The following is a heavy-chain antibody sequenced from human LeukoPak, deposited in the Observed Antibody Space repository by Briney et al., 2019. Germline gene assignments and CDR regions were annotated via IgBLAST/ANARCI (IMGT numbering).Heavy chain of an antibody. J-gene: IGHJ4*02. D-gene: IGHD2-21*01. CDR1: GASISSGGYY. Sequence: SETLSLTCTVSGASISSGGYYWSWIRQHPGKCLEWIGYIYYSGSTYYNPSLKSRVTISVDTSKNQFSLKLSSVTAADTAVYYCARFVVPTWASYFDYWGQGILVTVSS. CDR2: IYYSGST. CDR3: ARFVVPTWASYFDY. V-gene: IGHV4-31*03.